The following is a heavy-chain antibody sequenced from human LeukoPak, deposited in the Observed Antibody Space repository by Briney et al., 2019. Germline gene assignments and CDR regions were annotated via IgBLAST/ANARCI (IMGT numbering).Heavy chain of an antibody. J-gene: IGHJ5*02. V-gene: IGHV4-59*01. CDR1: GGSIDSNS. CDR2: IYCSGTT. D-gene: IGHD6-13*01. CDR3: ARRSSSWKNWFDP. Sequence: SETLSLICTVSGGSIDSNSWTWIRQPPGKGPEWNGYIYCSGTTNYNPSLKSRVTMSVDMSKNQFSLKLSSVTAADTAVYYCARRSSSWKNWFDPWGQGTLVTVSS.